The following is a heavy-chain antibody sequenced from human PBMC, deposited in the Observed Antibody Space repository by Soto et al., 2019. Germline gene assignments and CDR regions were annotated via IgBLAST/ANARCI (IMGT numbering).Heavy chain of an antibody. CDR3: ARGVSNSGAYYTGPSAYDL. D-gene: IGHD3-10*01. CDR1: GGTFNGYG. V-gene: IGHV1-69*01. CDR2: TVPVFDTS. Sequence: QVQLVQSGAVVKKPGSSVEVSCKASGGTFNGYGISWVRQAPGQGLEWMGGTVPVFDTSKYAPRFQGRVXXXXXXXXXTAYMELSSVRSEDTAIYFCARGVSNSGAYYTGPSAYDLWGQGTLVIVSS. J-gene: IGHJ3*01.